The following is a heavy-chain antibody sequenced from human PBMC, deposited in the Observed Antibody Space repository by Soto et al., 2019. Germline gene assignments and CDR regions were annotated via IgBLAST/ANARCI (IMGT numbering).Heavy chain of an antibody. V-gene: IGHV4-34*01. D-gene: IGHD3-10*01. Sequence: QVPLQQWGAGLLKPSETLSLTCAVYGGSFSGYYWSWIRQPPGKGLEWIGEINHSGSTNYNPSLKSRVTISVDTSKNQFSLKLSSVTAADTAVYYCARGRITMVRGVIDYWGQGTLVTVSS. CDR2: INHSGST. CDR1: GGSFSGYY. J-gene: IGHJ4*02. CDR3: ARGRITMVRGVIDY.